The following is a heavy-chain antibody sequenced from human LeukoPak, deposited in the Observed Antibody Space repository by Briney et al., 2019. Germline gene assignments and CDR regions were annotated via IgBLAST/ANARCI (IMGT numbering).Heavy chain of an antibody. J-gene: IGHJ3*02. CDR3: ARRMIVVEGDAFDI. V-gene: IGHV3-48*03. Sequence: GGSLRLSCAASGFTFSSYEMNWVRQAPGKGLEWVSYISSSGSTIYYADSVKGRFTISRDNAKNSQYLQMNSLRAEDTAVYYCARRMIVVEGDAFDIWGQGTMVTVSS. D-gene: IGHD3-22*01. CDR2: ISSSGSTI. CDR1: GFTFSSYE.